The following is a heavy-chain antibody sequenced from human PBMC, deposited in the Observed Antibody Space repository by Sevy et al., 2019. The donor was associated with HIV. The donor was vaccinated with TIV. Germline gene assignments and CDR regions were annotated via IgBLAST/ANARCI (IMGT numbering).Heavy chain of an antibody. CDR2: IKQDGSEK. Sequence: GGSLRLSCAASGFTFSSYWMSWVRQAPGKGLEWVANIKQDGSEKYYVDSVKGRFTISRDNAKNSLYLQMNSLRAEETAVYYCARDFVVVVAATAPLGYWGQGTLVTVSS. CDR1: GFTFSSYW. V-gene: IGHV3-7*01. D-gene: IGHD2-15*01. J-gene: IGHJ4*02. CDR3: ARDFVVVVAATAPLGY.